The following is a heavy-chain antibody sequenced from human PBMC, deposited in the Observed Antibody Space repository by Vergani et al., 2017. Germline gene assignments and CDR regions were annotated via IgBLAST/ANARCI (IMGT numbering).Heavy chain of an antibody. CDR1: GGSISSSSYY. J-gene: IGHJ5*02. D-gene: IGHD3-10*01. CDR2: IYYSGST. CDR3: ARHGGKGRPGGNWFDP. V-gene: IGHV4-39*01. Sequence: QLQLQESGPGLVKPSETLSLTCTVSGGSISSSSYYWGWIRQPPGKGLEWIGSIYYSGSTYYNPSLKSRVTISVDTSKNQFSLKLSSVTAADTAVYYCARHGGKGRPGGNWFDPWGQGTLVTVYS.